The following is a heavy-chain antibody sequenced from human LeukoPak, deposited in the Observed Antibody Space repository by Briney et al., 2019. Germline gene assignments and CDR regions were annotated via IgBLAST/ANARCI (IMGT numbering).Heavy chain of an antibody. D-gene: IGHD4-17*01. V-gene: IGHV4-30-4*01. CDR2: IYYSGST. CDR3: ARESRNDYGDYYFDY. J-gene: IGHJ4*02. Sequence: PSETLSLTCTVSGGSISSGDYYWSWIRQPPGEGLEWIGYIYYSGSTYYNPSLKSRVTISVDTSKNQFSLKLSSVTAADTAVYYCARESRNDYGDYYFDYWGQGTLVTVSS. CDR1: GGSISSGDYY.